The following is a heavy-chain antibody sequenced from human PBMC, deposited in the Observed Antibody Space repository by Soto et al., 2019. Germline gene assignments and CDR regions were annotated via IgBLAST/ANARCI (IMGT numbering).Heavy chain of an antibody. CDR1: GDSISSYF. J-gene: IGHJ3*01. Sequence: PSETLSLTCTVSGDSISSYFWTWIRQPPGKALEWIGYMFHSGRTNYNPSLTSRVTMSADTSNNQFSLTLTSVTAADTAVYYCAKAVKYYDSTGYDDFAVWGQGIMVTRLL. V-gene: IGHV4-59*01. CDR3: AKAVKYYDSTGYDDFAV. CDR2: MFHSGRT. D-gene: IGHD3-22*01.